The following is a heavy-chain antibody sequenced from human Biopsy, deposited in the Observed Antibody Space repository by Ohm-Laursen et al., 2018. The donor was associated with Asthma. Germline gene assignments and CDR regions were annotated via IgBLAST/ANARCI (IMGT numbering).Heavy chain of an antibody. J-gene: IGHJ6*02. CDR3: ARVASYGDIYFAIDV. Sequence: TLSLTCTVSRGYIRRSDHHRAWIRQPPGKGLEWIGSGFYSGTTHSSPSLARRVSISVDTSMNQFSMTLRSVTAADTAVYFCARVASYGDIYFAIDVWGPGTTVSV. CDR2: GFYSGTT. V-gene: IGHV4-30-4*01. CDR1: RGYIRRSDHH. D-gene: IGHD4-17*01.